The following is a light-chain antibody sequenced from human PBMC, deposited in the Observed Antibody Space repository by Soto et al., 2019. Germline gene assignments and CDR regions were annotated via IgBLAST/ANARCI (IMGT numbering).Light chain of an antibody. CDR1: SSDVGAYNF. CDR2: EVS. CDR3: YSYRGSNAWV. V-gene: IGLV2-14*01. J-gene: IGLJ3*02. Sequence: QSALTQPASVSGSPGQSITISCTGTSSDVGAYNFVSWYQHHPGTAPKLMIYEVSNRPSGASNRFSGSKSGNTASLTISGLQTEDEADYYCYSYRGSNAWVFGGGTKLNVL.